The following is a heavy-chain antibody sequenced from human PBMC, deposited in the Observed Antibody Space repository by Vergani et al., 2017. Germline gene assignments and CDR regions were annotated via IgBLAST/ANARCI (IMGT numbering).Heavy chain of an antibody. D-gene: IGHD5-12*01. CDR1: GFTFSSYG. CDR3: ARDRPRGLRFYYYGMDV. Sequence: QVQLVESGGGVVQPGRSLRLSCAASGFTFSSYGMHWVRQAPGKGLEWVAVIWYDGSNKYYADSVKGRFTISSDNSKNTLYLQMNSLRAEDTAVYYCARDRPRGLRFYYYGMDVWGQGTTVTVSS. CDR2: IWYDGSNK. J-gene: IGHJ6*02. V-gene: IGHV3-33*01.